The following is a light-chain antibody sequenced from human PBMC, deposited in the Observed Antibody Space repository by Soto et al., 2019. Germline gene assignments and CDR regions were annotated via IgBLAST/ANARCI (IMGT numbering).Light chain of an antibody. Sequence: QSALTQPASVSGSPGQSITISYTGTGTDVGGYDYVSWYQQLPGKAPKVMIFDVSHRPSGVSDRFSGSKSGNTASLTISGLQAEDEADYYCSSYTSNSPLVVFGTGTKLTVL. CDR3: SSYTSNSPLVV. CDR1: GTDVGGYDY. CDR2: DVS. V-gene: IGLV2-14*03. J-gene: IGLJ1*01.